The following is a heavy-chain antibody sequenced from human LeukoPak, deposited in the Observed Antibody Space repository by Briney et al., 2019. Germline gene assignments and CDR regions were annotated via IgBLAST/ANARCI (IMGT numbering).Heavy chain of an antibody. J-gene: IGHJ5*02. D-gene: IGHD3-10*01. Sequence: KPGGSLRLSCAASGFTFSSYSMNWVRQAPGKGLEWVSYISSASNTIYYADSVKGRFTISRDNAKNSLYLQMNSLRAEDTAMYYCARDGWFGDYNWFDPWGQGILVTVSS. CDR1: GFTFSSYS. CDR2: ISSASNTI. CDR3: ARDGWFGDYNWFDP. V-gene: IGHV3-48*01.